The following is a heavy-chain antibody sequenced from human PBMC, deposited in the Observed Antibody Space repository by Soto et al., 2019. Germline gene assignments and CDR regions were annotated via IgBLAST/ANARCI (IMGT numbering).Heavy chain of an antibody. D-gene: IGHD2-2*01. V-gene: IGHV1-69*12. CDR3: ARTGIVLVPASIGEYYYYYGMDV. J-gene: IGHJ6*02. CDR2: IIPIFGTA. Sequence: QVQLVQSGAEVKKPGSSVKVSCKASGGTFSSYAISWVRQAPGQGPEWMGGIIPIFGTANYAQKFQGRVTITADESTSTAYMELSSLRSEDTAVYYCARTGIVLVPASIGEYYYYYGMDVWGQGTTVTVSS. CDR1: GGTFSSYA.